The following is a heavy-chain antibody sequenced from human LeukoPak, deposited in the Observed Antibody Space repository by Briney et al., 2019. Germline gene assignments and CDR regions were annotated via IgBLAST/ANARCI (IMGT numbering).Heavy chain of an antibody. Sequence: SETLSLTCAVYGGSFSGYYWSWIHQPPGKGLEWIGEINHSGSTNYNPSLKSRVTISVDRSKNQFSLKLSSVTAADTAVYYCARGGRYYGSGSYLNWFDPWGQGTLVTVSS. V-gene: IGHV4-34*01. CDR1: GGSFSGYY. J-gene: IGHJ5*02. CDR2: INHSGST. CDR3: ARGGRYYGSGSYLNWFDP. D-gene: IGHD3-10*01.